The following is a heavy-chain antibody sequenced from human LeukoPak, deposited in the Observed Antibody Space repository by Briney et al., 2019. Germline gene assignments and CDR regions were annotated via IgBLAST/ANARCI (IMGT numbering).Heavy chain of an antibody. CDR2: INPNSGGT. CDR1: GYTFTGYY. J-gene: IGHJ4*02. D-gene: IGHD5-24*01. V-gene: IGHV1-2*02. CDR3: ARVPRWLQVRAFFDY. Sequence: GASVKVSCKASGYTFTGYYMHWVRQAPGQGLEWMGWINPNSGGTNYAQKFQGRVTMTRDTSISTAYMELSRLRSDDTAVYYCARVPRWLQVRAFFDYWGQGTLVTVSS.